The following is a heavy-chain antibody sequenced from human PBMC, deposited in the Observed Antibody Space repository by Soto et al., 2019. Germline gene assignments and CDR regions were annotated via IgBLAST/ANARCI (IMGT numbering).Heavy chain of an antibody. CDR1: GFTVSNNY. Sequence: EVQLVESGGGLIQPGGSLRLSCAVSGFTVSNNYMSWVRQAPGKGLEGVSVIYSGGYTAYGDSVKGRFTISRDNSKNTLFFQMNGRRPDATAGFYCGTPPGGGGYWGQGTLVTVSS. V-gene: IGHV3-53*01. CDR3: GTPPGGGGY. D-gene: IGHD3-10*01. J-gene: IGHJ4*02. CDR2: IYSGGYT.